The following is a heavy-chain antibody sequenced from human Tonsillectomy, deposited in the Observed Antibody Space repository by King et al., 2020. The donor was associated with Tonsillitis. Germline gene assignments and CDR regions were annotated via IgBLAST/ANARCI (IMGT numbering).Heavy chain of an antibody. V-gene: IGHV1-69*12. CDR3: ARSFRLAWRSGGDCYDD. CDR2: ITPMFGTA. D-gene: IGHD2-21*01. CDR1: GGTFSSYI. J-gene: IGHJ4*02. Sequence: QLVQSGAEVKKPGSSVKVSCKASGGTFSSYIINWVRQAPGQGLEWMGGITPMFGTANYAQKFQGRVTITADESTSTAYMELSSLRSGDTAVFYCARSFRLAWRSGGDCYDDWGQGTLVTVSS.